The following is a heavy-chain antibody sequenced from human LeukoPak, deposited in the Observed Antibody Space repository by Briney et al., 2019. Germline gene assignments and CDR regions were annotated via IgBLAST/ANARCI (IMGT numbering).Heavy chain of an antibody. CDR3: AKGGGSPI. V-gene: IGHV3-23*01. J-gene: IGHJ4*02. D-gene: IGHD3-10*01. CDR2: IRGGGVST. Sequence: GGSLRLSCAASGFTFSSYAMSWVRQAPGKGLEWVSFIRGGGVSTYYADSVKGRFTISRDNSKNTLYLQMNNLRAEDTAVYYCAKGGGSPIWGQGTLVTVPS. CDR1: GFTFSSYA.